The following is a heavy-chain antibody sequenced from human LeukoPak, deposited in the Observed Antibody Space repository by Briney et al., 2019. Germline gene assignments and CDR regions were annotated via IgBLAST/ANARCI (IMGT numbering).Heavy chain of an antibody. Sequence: PSETLSLTCTVSGYSISSGYYWGWIRQPPGKGLEWIGSIYHSGSTYYNPSLKSRVTISVDTSKNQFSLKLSSVTAADTAVYYCARQIYGEEQLVSAFDIWGQGIMVTVSS. V-gene: IGHV4-38-2*02. J-gene: IGHJ3*02. CDR3: ARQIYGEEQLVSAFDI. CDR1: GYSISSGYY. D-gene: IGHD6-6*01. CDR2: IYHSGST.